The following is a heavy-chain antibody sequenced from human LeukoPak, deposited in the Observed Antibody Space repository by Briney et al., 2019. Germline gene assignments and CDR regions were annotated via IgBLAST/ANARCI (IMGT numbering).Heavy chain of an antibody. CDR3: ARVPAYYYDSSGYYA. V-gene: IGHV1-18*01. CDR1: GYTFTSYG. Sequence: ASVKVSCKASGYTFTSYGISWVRQAPGQGLEWMGWISAYNGNTNYAQKLQGRATMTTDTSTSTAYMELRSLRSDDTAVYYCARVPAYYYDSSGYYAWGQGTLVTVSS. CDR2: ISAYNGNT. D-gene: IGHD3-22*01. J-gene: IGHJ5*02.